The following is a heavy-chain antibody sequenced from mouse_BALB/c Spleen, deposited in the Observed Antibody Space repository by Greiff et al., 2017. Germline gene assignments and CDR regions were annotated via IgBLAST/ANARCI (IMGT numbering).Heavy chain of an antibody. D-gene: IGHD1-2*01. Sequence: VQLQQSGAELVKPGASVKLSCTASGFNIKDTYMHWVKQRPEQGLEWIGRIDPANGNTKSDPKFQGKATITADTSSNTAYLQLSSLTSEDTAVYYCASPSTATVFAYWGQGTLVTVSA. CDR1: GFNIKDTY. J-gene: IGHJ3*01. V-gene: IGHV14-3*02. CDR2: IDPANGNT. CDR3: ASPSTATVFAY.